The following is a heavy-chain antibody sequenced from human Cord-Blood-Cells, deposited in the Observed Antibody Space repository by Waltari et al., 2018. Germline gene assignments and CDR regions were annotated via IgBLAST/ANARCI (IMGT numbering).Heavy chain of an antibody. J-gene: IGHJ4*02. D-gene: IGHD2-21*02. CDR3: ASGVVTGGGWFDY. Sequence: QVQLQESGPGLVKPSETLSLTCTVSGGSISSYYWRWLRQPPGKGLEWIGYIYYSGSTNYNPSLKSRVTISVDTSKNQFSLKLSSVTAADTAVYYCASGVVTGGGWFDYWGQGTLVTVSS. CDR1: GGSISSYY. V-gene: IGHV4-59*01. CDR2: IYYSGST.